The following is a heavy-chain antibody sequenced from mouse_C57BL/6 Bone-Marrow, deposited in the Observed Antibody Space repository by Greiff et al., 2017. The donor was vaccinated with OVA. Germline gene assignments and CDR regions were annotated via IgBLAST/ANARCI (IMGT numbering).Heavy chain of an antibody. Sequence: EVQLQQSGPELVKPGASVKISCKASGYTFTDYYMNWVKQSHGKSLEWIGDINPNNGGTSYNQKFKGKATLTVDKSSSTDYMELRSLTSEDSAVYYCARDYYGSSSYWYFDVWGTGTTVTVSS. J-gene: IGHJ1*03. D-gene: IGHD1-1*01. CDR3: ARDYYGSSSYWYFDV. CDR1: GYTFTDYY. V-gene: IGHV1-26*01. CDR2: INPNNGGT.